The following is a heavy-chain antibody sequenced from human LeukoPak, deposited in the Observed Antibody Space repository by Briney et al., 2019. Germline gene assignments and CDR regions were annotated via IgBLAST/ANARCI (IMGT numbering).Heavy chain of an antibody. D-gene: IGHD2-2*01. J-gene: IGHJ5*02. CDR3: AGIVVVPASANGFDP. CDR1: GGSISSYY. Sequence: LETLSLTCTVSGGSISSYYWSWIRQPPGKGLEWIGYIYYSGSTNYNPSLKSRVTISVDTSKNQFSLKLSSVTAADTAVYYCAGIVVVPASANGFDPWGQGTLVTVSS. CDR2: IYYSGST. V-gene: IGHV4-59*01.